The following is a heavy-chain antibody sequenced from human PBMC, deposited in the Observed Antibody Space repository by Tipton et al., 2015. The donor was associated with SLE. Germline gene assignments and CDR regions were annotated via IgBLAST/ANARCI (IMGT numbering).Heavy chain of an antibody. CDR2: INWNGGST. D-gene: IGHD2-21*01. CDR3: ARGRHIVVAGAFDM. Sequence: SLRLSCAASGFTFDDFGMSWVRQVPGKGLEWVSGINWNGGSTIYADSTTGRFSISRDNAKNSLYLQMHSLRAEDTALYYCARGRHIVVAGAFDMWGQGTMVTVSS. CDR1: GFTFDDFG. V-gene: IGHV3-20*04. J-gene: IGHJ3*02.